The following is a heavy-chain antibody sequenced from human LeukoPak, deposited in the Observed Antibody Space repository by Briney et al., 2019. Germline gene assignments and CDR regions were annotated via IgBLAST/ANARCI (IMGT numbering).Heavy chain of an antibody. V-gene: IGHV4-39*01. CDR3: GSGTYYQLDF. D-gene: IGHD3-10*01. CDR1: GGSISSGSSY. CDR2: IYYSGST. Sequence: SETLSLNCTVSGGSISSGSSYWGWIRQPPGKGLEWIGSIYYSGSTYYNPSLRSRVTISVDTSKNQISLKLNSVTAADTAVYYCGSGTYYQLDFWGQGTLATVSS. J-gene: IGHJ4*02.